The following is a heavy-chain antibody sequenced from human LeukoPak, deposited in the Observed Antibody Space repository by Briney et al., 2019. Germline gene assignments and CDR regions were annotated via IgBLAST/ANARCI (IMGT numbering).Heavy chain of an antibody. CDR1: GFTFSSYG. Sequence: PGESLSLSCAASGFTFSSYGMHWVRQPPGKGLEWVAFIRYDGSNKYYADSVEGQFTISRDNSKYTLYLQMNSLRAEDTAVYYCAKDRWGGSGSYSHFDYWGQGTLVTVSS. CDR2: IRYDGSNK. V-gene: IGHV3-30*02. CDR3: AKDRWGGSGSYSHFDY. D-gene: IGHD3-10*01. J-gene: IGHJ4*02.